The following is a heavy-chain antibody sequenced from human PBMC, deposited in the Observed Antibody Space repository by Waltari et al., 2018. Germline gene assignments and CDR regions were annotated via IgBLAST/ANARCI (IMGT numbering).Heavy chain of an antibody. V-gene: IGHV4-39*07. CDR1: GDSIISTYYY. CDR3: ARVTSEFRSPYFYFDL. Sequence: QLQLQESGPGLVKPSETLSLTCSVSGDSIISTYYYWGWIRQPPGKGLEWIGSIYSSGDTFYSPSLSSRVTISVDTSKNQFSLKLTSVTAADTALYYCARVTSEFRSPYFYFDLWGRGTLVTVSA. J-gene: IGHJ2*01. CDR2: IYSSGDT.